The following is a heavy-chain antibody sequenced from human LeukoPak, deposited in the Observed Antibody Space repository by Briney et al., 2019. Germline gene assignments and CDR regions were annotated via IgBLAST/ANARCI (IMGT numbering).Heavy chain of an antibody. D-gene: IGHD2-2*01. CDR2: ISSSGSTI. CDR1: GFTFSSYE. V-gene: IGHV3-48*03. J-gene: IGHJ5*02. CDR3: ARYVVVPATAFDP. Sequence: PGGSLRLSCAASGFTFSSYEMNWVRQAPGKGLEWVSYISSSGSTIYYADSVKGRFTISRDNAKNSLYLQMNSLRAEDTAVYYCARYVVVPATAFDPWGQGTLVTVSS.